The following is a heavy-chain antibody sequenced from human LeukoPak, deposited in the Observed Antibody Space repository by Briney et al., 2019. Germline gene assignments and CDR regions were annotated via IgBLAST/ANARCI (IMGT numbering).Heavy chain of an antibody. D-gene: IGHD3-22*01. CDR3: ARYSYYYDSSGYYDYFDY. CDR1: GFTFSSYE. V-gene: IGHV3-48*03. J-gene: IGHJ4*02. CDR2: ISSSGSTI. Sequence: GGSLRLSCAASGFTFSSYEMNWVRQAPGKGLEWISYISSSGSTIYYADSVKGRFTISRDNAKNSLYLQMNSLRAEDTAVYYCARYSYYYDSSGYYDYFDYWGQGTLVTVSS.